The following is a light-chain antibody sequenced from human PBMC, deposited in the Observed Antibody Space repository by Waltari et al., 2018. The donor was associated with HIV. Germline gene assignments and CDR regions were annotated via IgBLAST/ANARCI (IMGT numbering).Light chain of an antibody. V-gene: IGKV1-39*01. Sequence: DIQMTQSPSSLSASVGDRVTITCRASQTISSYLNWYQQKPENAPKLLIYAASSLQSGVPSRFSGSGSGTDFTLTISSLQPEDFATYYCQQSYSTPWTFGQGTNLEIK. J-gene: IGKJ1*01. CDR3: QQSYSTPWT. CDR1: QTISSY. CDR2: AAS.